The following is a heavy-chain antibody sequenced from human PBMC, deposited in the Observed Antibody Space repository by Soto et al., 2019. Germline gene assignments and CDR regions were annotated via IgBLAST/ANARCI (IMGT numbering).Heavy chain of an antibody. CDR3: ARVYGGPINWFDP. D-gene: IGHD3-10*01. J-gene: IGHJ5*02. V-gene: IGHV4-30-4*01. CDR1: GGSISSGDYY. CDR2: IYYSGST. Sequence: QVQLKESGPGLVKPSQTLSLTCTVSGGSISSGDYYWSWIRQPPGKGLEWIGYIYYSGSTYYNPSLKSRVTITVDMSKNQFSLKLSSVTAADTAVYYCARVYGGPINWFDPWGQGTLVTVSS.